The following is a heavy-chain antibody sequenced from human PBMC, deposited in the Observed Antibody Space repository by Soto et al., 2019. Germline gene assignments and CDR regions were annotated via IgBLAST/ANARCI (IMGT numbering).Heavy chain of an antibody. J-gene: IGHJ6*02. V-gene: IGHV4-59*03. CDR1: GGSISSYY. Sequence: PSETLSLTCTVSGGSISSYYWSWIRQPPGKGLEWIGYIYYNGNAYPKPSLKSRVTISLDGAKNQFSLKMTSVTAADTGLYYCAARPYYYYGLDVWGQGTTVTVSS. CDR2: IYYNGNA. CDR3: AARPYYYYGLDV.